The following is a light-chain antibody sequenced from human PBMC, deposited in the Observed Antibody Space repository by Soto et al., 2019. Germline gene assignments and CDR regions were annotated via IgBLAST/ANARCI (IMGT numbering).Light chain of an antibody. Sequence: QSVLTQPASVSGARGQSITIACSGTSSDVGSYNLVSWYQQHPGKAPKLMIYEVSKRPSGVSNRFSGSKSGNTASLTISGLQAEDEAAYYCCSYAGRRPSVFRGGAKVTVL. CDR2: EVS. CDR1: SSDVGSYNL. CDR3: CSYAGRRPSV. J-gene: IGLJ3*02. V-gene: IGLV2-23*02.